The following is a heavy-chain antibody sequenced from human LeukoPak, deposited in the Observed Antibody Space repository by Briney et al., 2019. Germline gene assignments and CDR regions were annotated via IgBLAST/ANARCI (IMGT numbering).Heavy chain of an antibody. Sequence: GRSLRLSCAASGFTFSNYALHWVRQAPGKGLEWVAVISYDGSNKFYADSVRGRFTIFRDNAKNSLYLQMNSLRAEDTAVYYCAELGITMIGGVWGKGTTVTISS. CDR3: AELGITMIGGV. J-gene: IGHJ6*04. D-gene: IGHD3-10*02. CDR2: ISYDGSNK. V-gene: IGHV3-30*04. CDR1: GFTFSNYA.